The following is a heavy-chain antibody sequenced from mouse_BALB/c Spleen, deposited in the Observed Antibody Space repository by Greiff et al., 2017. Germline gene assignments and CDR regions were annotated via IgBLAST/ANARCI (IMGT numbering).Heavy chain of an antibody. CDR3: ARSVYGWHAMDY. CDR2: INPYNGGT. J-gene: IGHJ4*01. D-gene: IGHD1-1*02. V-gene: IGHV1-25*01. CDR1: GYSFTGYT. Sequence: VQLQQSGPELVKPGASMKISCKASGYSFTGYTMNWVKQSHGKNLEWIGLINPYNGGTSYNQKFKGKATMTVDKSSSTAYMELARLTSEDSAIYYCARSVYGWHAMDYWGQGTSVTVSS.